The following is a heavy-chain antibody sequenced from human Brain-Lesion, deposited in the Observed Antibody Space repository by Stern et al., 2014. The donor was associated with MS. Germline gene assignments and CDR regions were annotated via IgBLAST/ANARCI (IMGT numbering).Heavy chain of an antibody. CDR1: GYLFDDYW. V-gene: IGHV5-51*03. Sequence: EVQLVESGAEVKKPGESLKISCEASGYLFDDYWIGWVRQMSGRGLELVAIIFPRDSNTRYSPSVQGQVTISADKSITPAFLQWGTRKPPDPAIFYCARSPATPSGYDRFDYWGQGALVTVSS. J-gene: IGHJ4*02. CDR2: IFPRDSNT. D-gene: IGHD5-12*01. CDR3: ARSPATPSGYDRFDY.